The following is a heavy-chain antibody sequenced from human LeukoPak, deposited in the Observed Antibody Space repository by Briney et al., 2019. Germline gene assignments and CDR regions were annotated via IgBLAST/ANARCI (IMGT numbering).Heavy chain of an antibody. Sequence: SQTLSLTCAISGDSVSSNSAAWNWIRQSPSRGLEWLGRTYYRSKWYNDYAASVKSRITINPDTSKNQFSLQLNSVTPEDTAVYYCARGIPYNYDTSYLKFDPWGQGTLITVSS. CDR1: GDSVSSNSAA. CDR2: TYYRSKWYN. CDR3: ARGIPYNYDTSYLKFDP. V-gene: IGHV6-1*01. D-gene: IGHD3-22*01. J-gene: IGHJ5*02.